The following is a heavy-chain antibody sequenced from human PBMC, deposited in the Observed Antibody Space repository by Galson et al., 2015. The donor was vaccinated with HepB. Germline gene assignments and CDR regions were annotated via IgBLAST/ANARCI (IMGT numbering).Heavy chain of an antibody. V-gene: IGHV6-1*01. CDR2: TYYRSEWYD. D-gene: IGHD6-19*01. CDR3: ARTVAGTSVLADY. J-gene: IGHJ4*02. Sequence: CAICGDSVSSTIATWNWIRQSPSRGLEWLGRTYYRSEWYDDYAVSVKSRITINPDTSKNQFSLQLNSMTPEDTAVYYCARTVAGTSVLADYWGQGILVTVSS. CDR1: GDSVSSTIAT.